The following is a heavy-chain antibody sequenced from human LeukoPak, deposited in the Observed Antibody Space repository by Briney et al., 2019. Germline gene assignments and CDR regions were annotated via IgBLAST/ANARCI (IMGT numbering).Heavy chain of an antibody. CDR2: ISAYNGNT. J-gene: IGHJ5*02. CDR1: GYTFTSYG. CDR3: ARESSGWYGSIGFDP. V-gene: IGHV1-18*01. Sequence: ASVKVSCKASGYTFTSYGISWVRQAPGQGLEWMGWISAYNGNTNYAQKLQGRVTMTTDTSTSTAYMELSSLRSEDTAVYHCARESSGWYGSIGFDPWGQGTLVTVSS. D-gene: IGHD6-19*01.